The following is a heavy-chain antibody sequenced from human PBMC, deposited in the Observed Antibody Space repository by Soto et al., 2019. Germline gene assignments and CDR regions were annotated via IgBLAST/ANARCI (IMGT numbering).Heavy chain of an antibody. CDR3: AREYPLGYCSGGSCYSKRHYYYYGMDV. Sequence: SETLSLTCTVAGGSISSYYWSWIRQPAGKGLEWIGRIYTSGSTNYNPSLKSRVTMSVDTSKNQFSLKLSSVTAADTAVYYCAREYPLGYCSGGSCYSKRHYYYYGMDVWGQGTTVTVS. CDR1: GGSISSYY. D-gene: IGHD2-15*01. CDR2: IYTSGST. V-gene: IGHV4-4*07. J-gene: IGHJ6*02.